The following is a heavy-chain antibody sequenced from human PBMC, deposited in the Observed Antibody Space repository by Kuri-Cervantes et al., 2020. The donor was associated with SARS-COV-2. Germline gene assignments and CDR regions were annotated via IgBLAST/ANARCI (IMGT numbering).Heavy chain of an antibody. CDR2: ISSSGSTI. Sequence: GESLKISCAASGFTFSDYYMSWIRQAPGKGLEWVSYISSSGSTIYYADSVKGRFTISRDYAKNSLYLQMNSLRAEDTAVYYCARDRVYFDYWGQGTLVTVSS. V-gene: IGHV3-11*04. CDR1: GFTFSDYY. CDR3: ARDRVYFDY. J-gene: IGHJ4*02.